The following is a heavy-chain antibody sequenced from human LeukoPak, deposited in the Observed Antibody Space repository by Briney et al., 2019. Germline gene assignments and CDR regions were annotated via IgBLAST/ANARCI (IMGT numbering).Heavy chain of an antibody. V-gene: IGHV3-30*02. CDR2: IWYDGSNK. CDR3: AKDLSSDFWSGYDAFDI. Sequence: PGGSLRLSCAASGFTFSSYGMHWVRQAPGKGLEWVAVIWYDGSNKYYADSVKGRFTISRDNSKNTLYLQMNSLRAEDTAVYYCAKDLSSDFWSGYDAFDIWGQGTMVTVSS. D-gene: IGHD3-3*01. J-gene: IGHJ3*02. CDR1: GFTFSSYG.